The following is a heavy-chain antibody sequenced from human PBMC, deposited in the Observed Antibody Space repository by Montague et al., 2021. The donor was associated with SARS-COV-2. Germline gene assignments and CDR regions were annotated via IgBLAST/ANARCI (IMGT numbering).Heavy chain of an antibody. CDR1: GGSVSSGGYY. J-gene: IGHJ4*02. D-gene: IGHD6-13*01. V-gene: IGHV4-61*08. CDR3: ARVSLAAAATRSDY. Sequence: SETLSLTCTVSGGSVSSGGYYWSWIRLPPGKGLEWIGYIYYSGSTNYNPSLKSRVTISLDTSKNQFSLKLTSVTAADTAVYYCARVSLAAAATRSDYWGQGTLVTVSS. CDR2: IYYSGST.